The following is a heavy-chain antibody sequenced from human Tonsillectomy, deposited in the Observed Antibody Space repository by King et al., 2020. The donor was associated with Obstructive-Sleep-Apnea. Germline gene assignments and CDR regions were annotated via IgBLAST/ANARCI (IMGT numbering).Heavy chain of an antibody. CDR1: GYTFTSHG. V-gene: IGHV1-18*04. Sequence: QLVQSGAEVKKPGASVKVSCKASGYTFTSHGITWVRQAPGQGLEWMGWISAYNGNTNYAQKFQGRVTMTTDTSTTTAYMELRSLRSNDTAVYYCARESSSGWYSADYWGQGTLVTVSS. CDR3: ARESSSGWYSADY. CDR2: ISAYNGNT. J-gene: IGHJ4*02. D-gene: IGHD6-19*01.